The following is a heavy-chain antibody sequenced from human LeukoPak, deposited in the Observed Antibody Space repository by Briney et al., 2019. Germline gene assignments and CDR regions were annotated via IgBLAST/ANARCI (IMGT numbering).Heavy chain of an antibody. CDR3: ARELRFLEWFDAFDI. Sequence: PSETLSLTCTVSGGSISSYYWSWIRQPPGKGLEWIGYIYYSGSTNYNPSLKSRVTISVDTSKNQFSLKLSSVTAADTAVYYCARELRFLEWFDAFDIWAKGQWSPSLQ. CDR1: GGSISSYY. CDR2: IYYSGST. V-gene: IGHV4-59*12. D-gene: IGHD3-3*01. J-gene: IGHJ3*02.